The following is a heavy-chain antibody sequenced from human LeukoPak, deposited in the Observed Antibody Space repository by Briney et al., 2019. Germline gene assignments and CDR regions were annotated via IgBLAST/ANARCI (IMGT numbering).Heavy chain of an antibody. V-gene: IGHV3-9*03. D-gene: IGHD1-1*01. CDR1: GFTFDDYA. J-gene: IGHJ4*02. CDR3: ARTLSLGTYFDY. Sequence: PGRSLRLSCAASGFTFDDYAMHWVRQAPGKGLEWVSGISWNSGSIGYADSVKGRFTISRDNAKNSLYLQMNSLRAEDMALYYCARTLSLGTYFDYWGQGTLVTVSS. CDR2: ISWNSGSI.